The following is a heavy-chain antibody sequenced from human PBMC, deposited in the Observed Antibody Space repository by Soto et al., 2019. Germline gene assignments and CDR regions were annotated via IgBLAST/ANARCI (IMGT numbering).Heavy chain of an antibody. Sequence: SETLSLTCTVSGGSISSGGYSWSWIRQTPGKGLEWIGYIYPTGKTYYNPSLKNRATLSIDTSQNQFSLQLTSVTAADTAVYYCARDPPGPAPRWGVWGHGTAVTVSS. J-gene: IGHJ6*02. D-gene: IGHD3-16*01. CDR3: ARDPPGPAPRWGV. V-gene: IGHV4-30-2*01. CDR2: IYPTGKT. CDR1: GGSISSGGYS.